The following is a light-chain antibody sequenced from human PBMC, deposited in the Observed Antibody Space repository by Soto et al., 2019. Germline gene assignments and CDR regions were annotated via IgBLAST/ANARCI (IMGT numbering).Light chain of an antibody. J-gene: IGKJ3*01. Sequence: DIVMTQSPLSLPVTPGEPATLSCRASQSVSSYLAWYQQKPGQAPRLLIYDASNRATGIPARFSGSGSGTEFTLTISSLQSEDFAVYYCQQYNNWPPVTFGPGAKVDIK. CDR2: DAS. CDR3: QQYNNWPPVT. V-gene: IGKV3D-15*01. CDR1: QSVSSY.